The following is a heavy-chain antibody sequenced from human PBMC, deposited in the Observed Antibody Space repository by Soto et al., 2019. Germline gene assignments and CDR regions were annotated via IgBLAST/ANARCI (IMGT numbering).Heavy chain of an antibody. CDR3: ATDSGYDLGNAFDI. J-gene: IGHJ3*02. V-gene: IGHV3-23*01. Sequence: PGGSLRLSCAASGFTFSRYAMSWVRQAPGKGLEWVSAISGSGGSTYYADSVKGRFTISRDKSTSTAYMELSSLRSEDKAVYYCATDSGYDLGNAFDIWGQGTMVTVSS. CDR2: ISGSGGST. D-gene: IGHD5-12*01. CDR1: GFTFSRYA.